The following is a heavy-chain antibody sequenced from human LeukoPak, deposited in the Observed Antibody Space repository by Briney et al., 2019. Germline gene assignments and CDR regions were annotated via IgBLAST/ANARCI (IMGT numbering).Heavy chain of an antibody. Sequence: SETLSLTCTVSGGSISSYYWSWIRQPPGKGLEWIGYIYYSGSTNYNPSPKSRVTISVDTSKNQLSLKLSSVTAADTAVYYCARATARASHFDYWGQGTLVTVSS. CDR1: GGSISSYY. D-gene: IGHD4-17*01. J-gene: IGHJ4*02. CDR3: ARATARASHFDY. V-gene: IGHV4-59*01. CDR2: IYYSGST.